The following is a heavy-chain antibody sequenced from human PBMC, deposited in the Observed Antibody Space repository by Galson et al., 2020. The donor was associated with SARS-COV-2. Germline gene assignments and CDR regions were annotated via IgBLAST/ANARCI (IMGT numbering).Heavy chain of an antibody. CDR3: ARDPDYYGSGSYPDAFGI. Sequence: SETLSHTCTVSGGSISSSSYYWGWIRQPPGKGLEWIGSIYYSGGTYYNPSLKSRVTISVDTSKNQFSLKLSSVTAADTAVYYCARDPDYYGSGSYPDAFGIWGQGTMVTVSS. V-gene: IGHV4-39*07. D-gene: IGHD3-10*01. CDR1: GGSISSSSYY. J-gene: IGHJ3*02. CDR2: IYYSGGT.